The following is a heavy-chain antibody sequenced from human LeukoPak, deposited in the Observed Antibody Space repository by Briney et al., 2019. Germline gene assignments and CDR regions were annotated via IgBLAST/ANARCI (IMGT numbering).Heavy chain of an antibody. CDR3: AKGSIAAAAAGWFDP. CDR2: ISGSGGST. J-gene: IGHJ5*02. V-gene: IGHV3-23*01. Sequence: PGGSLRLSCAASGFTFSSYAMSWVRQAPGQGLEWVSAISGSGGSTYYADSVKGRFTISRDNSKNTLYLQMNSLRAEDTAVYYCAKGSIAAAAAGWFDPWGQGTLVTVSS. D-gene: IGHD6-13*01. CDR1: GFTFSSYA.